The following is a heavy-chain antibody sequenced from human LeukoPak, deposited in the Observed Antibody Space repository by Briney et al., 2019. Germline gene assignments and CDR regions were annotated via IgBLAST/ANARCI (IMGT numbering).Heavy chain of an antibody. Sequence: SETLSLTCAVSGASISSKNWWSWVRQPPGKGLEWTGEIYHSGSTNYNPSLKSRVTISVDKSKNQFSLKLSSVTAADTAMYYCAREMGSRYCTSTSCYYYYGMDVWGKGTTVTVSS. J-gene: IGHJ6*04. CDR1: GASISSKNW. D-gene: IGHD2-2*01. V-gene: IGHV4-4*02. CDR3: AREMGSRYCTSTSCYYYYGMDV. CDR2: IYHSGST.